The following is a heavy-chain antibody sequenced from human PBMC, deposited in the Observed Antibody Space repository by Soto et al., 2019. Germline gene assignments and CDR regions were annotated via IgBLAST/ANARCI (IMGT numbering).Heavy chain of an antibody. D-gene: IGHD3-22*01. CDR1: GGTFTSYA. J-gene: IGHJ4*02. CDR3: TRFRKGFDRRGYYHESF. V-gene: IGHV1-69*06. Sequence: QVQLVQSGAEVKKSGSSVNVSCKASGGTFTSYAFTWVRQAPGQGLEWMGGILPTFHSANYAQNFQGRITNAADKSTSTSYMNVTRLPSDATALYYCTRFRKGFDRRGYYHESFWGQGALVTVSS. CDR2: ILPTFHSA.